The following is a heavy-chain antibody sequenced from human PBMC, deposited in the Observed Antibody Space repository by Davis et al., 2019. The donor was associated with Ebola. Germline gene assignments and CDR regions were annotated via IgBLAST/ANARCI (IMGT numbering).Heavy chain of an antibody. CDR2: ISYDGSNK. CDR1: GFTLSSYG. CDR3: AKDSSPMVAVDTAMD. Sequence: PGGSLRLSCAASGFTLSSYGMHWVRQAPGKGLEWVAVISYDGSNKYYADSVKGRFTISRDNSKNTLYLQMNSLRAEDTAVYYCAKDSSPMVAVDTAMDWGQGTLVTVSS. V-gene: IGHV3-30*18. D-gene: IGHD5-18*01. J-gene: IGHJ4*02.